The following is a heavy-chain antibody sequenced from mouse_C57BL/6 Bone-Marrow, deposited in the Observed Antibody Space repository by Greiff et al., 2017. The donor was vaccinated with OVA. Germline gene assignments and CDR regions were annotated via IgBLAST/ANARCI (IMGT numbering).Heavy chain of an antibody. Sequence: VQLQESGPGMVKPSQSLSLTCTVTGYSITSGYDWHWIRHFPGNKLEWMGYISYSGSTNYNPSLKSRISITHDTSKNHFFLKLNSVTTEDTATYDCARREPFYYDYWYFDVWGTGTTVTVSS. CDR1: GYSITSGYD. J-gene: IGHJ1*03. CDR3: ARREPFYYDYWYFDV. CDR2: ISYSGST. V-gene: IGHV3-1*01. D-gene: IGHD2-4*01.